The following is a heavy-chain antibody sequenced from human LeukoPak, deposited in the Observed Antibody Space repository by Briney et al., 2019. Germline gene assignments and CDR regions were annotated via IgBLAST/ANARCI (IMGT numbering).Heavy chain of an antibody. D-gene: IGHD3-16*02. Sequence: SGTLSLTCAVSVGSLIQTNYWTWVRQRPGKGLEWIGEVNLQWGTNYNPSLLRRVVISMDTSAHHVSLQITSVTAADTAVYYCAREGGSYRPLDYSGRGTLVTVSS. CDR3: AREGGSYRPLDY. J-gene: IGHJ4*02. CDR1: VGSLIQTNY. V-gene: IGHV4-4*02. CDR2: VNLQWGT.